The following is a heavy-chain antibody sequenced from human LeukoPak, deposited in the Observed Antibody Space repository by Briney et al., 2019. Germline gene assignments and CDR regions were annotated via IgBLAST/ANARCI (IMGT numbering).Heavy chain of an antibody. Sequence: ASVKVSCKASGYTFTGYYMHWVRQAPGQGLEWMGWINPNSGGTNYAQKFQGRVTMTRDTSISTAYMELSRLRSDDTAVYYCARDVCSSTSCYDDAFDIWGQGTMVIVSS. J-gene: IGHJ3*02. CDR3: ARDVCSSTSCYDDAFDI. CDR2: INPNSGGT. CDR1: GYTFTGYY. V-gene: IGHV1-2*02. D-gene: IGHD2-2*01.